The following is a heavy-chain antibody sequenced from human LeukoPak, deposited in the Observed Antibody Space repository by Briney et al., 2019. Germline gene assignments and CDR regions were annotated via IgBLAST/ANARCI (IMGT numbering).Heavy chain of an antibody. CDR1: DYSFPNFS. CDR3: ARGPYAYTSSATLGSYNWFDP. J-gene: IGHJ5*02. V-gene: IGHV5-51*01. D-gene: IGHD2-2*02. CDR2: IYPGVSTS. Sequence: GEPLKISGQGSDYSFPNFSIGWVRQIPGKGLEWMGIIYPGVSTSSYNPSFQDQVTISVDKSISTAYLQWSSLKASDTAMYYCARGPYAYTSSATLGSYNWFDPWGQGSLVTVSS.